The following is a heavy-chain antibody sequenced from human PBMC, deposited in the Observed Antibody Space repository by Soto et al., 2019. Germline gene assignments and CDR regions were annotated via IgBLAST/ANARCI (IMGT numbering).Heavy chain of an antibody. Sequence: LRLSCAASGFTFSSYAMSWVRQAPGKGLEWVSAISGSGGSTYYADSVKGRFTISRDNSKNTLYLQMNSLRAEDTAVYYCAKRYPHYYDSSGYYFDYWGQGTLVTVSS. V-gene: IGHV3-23*01. CDR2: ISGSGGST. D-gene: IGHD3-22*01. CDR1: GFTFSSYA. CDR3: AKRYPHYYDSSGYYFDY. J-gene: IGHJ4*02.